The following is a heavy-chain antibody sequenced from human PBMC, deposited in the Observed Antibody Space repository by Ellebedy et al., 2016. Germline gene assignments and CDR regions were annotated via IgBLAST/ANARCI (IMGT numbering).Heavy chain of an antibody. D-gene: IGHD3-10*01. CDR1: GFTFSEHW. CDR3: AGDLVLGSGSNDY. CDR2: IRGDGLDT. J-gene: IGHJ4*02. Sequence: GESLKISXAASGFTFSEHWMHWVRQAPGKGLVWVSRIRGDGLDTNYADSVKGRFTIPRDNAKNTLFLQMNSLRAEDTAVYYCAGDLVLGSGSNDYWGQGALVTVSS. V-gene: IGHV3-74*01.